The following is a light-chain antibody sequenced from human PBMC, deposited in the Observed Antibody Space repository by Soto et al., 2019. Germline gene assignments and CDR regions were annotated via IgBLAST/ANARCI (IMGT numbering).Light chain of an antibody. CDR3: QQYGSSPPLT. Sequence: EIVMTQSPVTLSVSPGERATLSCRASQSVRNNLAWYQQKPGQAPSLLIYGAFTRATGIPARFSGSGSETDFTLDISRLEPDDFAVYYCQQYGSSPPLTFGGGTKVDIK. CDR2: GAF. V-gene: IGKV3-15*01. J-gene: IGKJ4*01. CDR1: QSVRNN.